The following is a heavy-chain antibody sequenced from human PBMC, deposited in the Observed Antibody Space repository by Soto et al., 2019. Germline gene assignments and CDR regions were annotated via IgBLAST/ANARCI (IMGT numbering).Heavy chain of an antibody. CDR1: GFTFSSYV. CDR2: ISISSSTR. V-gene: IGHV3-48*02. CDR3: ARGGGFFDY. J-gene: IGHJ4*02. D-gene: IGHD3-10*01. Sequence: EVQLVESGGGLVQTGGSLRLSCAASGFTFSSYVINWLRQAPGKGLEWVSYISISSSTRYYADSVRGRFTISRDNAKNSLYLQMNSLRDEDTAVYYCARGGGFFDYWGQGTLVTVSS.